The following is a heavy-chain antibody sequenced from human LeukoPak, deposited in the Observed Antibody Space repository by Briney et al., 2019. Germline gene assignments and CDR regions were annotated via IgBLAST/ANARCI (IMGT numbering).Heavy chain of an antibody. CDR1: GFTFDDYA. Sequence: GGSLRLSCAASGFTFDDYAMHWVRQAPGKGLEWVSGISWNSGSIGYADSVKGRFTISRDNSKNTLYLQMNSLRTEDTAVYYCAKDEVTRGYYYVDVWGKGTTVTVS. V-gene: IGHV3-9*01. D-gene: IGHD4-11*01. CDR3: AKDEVTRGYYYVDV. CDR2: ISWNSGSI. J-gene: IGHJ6*03.